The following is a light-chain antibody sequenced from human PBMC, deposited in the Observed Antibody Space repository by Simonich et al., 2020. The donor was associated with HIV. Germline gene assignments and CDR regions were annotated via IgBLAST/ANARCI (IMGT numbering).Light chain of an antibody. J-gene: IGKJ4*01. Sequence: DIQMTPSPSTLSASVGDRVTIPCRASQGISNYLAWYQQKPGKVPKVLIFAASTLQSVVPSRFSGSGSGTDFTRAISSLQPEDVATYYCQKYNSAPLTFGGGTKVEI. CDR2: AAS. V-gene: IGKV1-27*01. CDR3: QKYNSAPLT. CDR1: QGISNY.